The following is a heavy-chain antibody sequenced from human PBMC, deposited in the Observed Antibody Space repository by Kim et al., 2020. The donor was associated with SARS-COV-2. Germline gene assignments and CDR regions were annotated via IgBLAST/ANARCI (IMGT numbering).Heavy chain of an antibody. CDR2: FDPEDGET. D-gene: IGHD2-2*01. CDR1: GYTLTELS. J-gene: IGHJ5*02. CDR3: ATEGVPAADPQFTENNWFDP. V-gene: IGHV1-24*01. Sequence: ASVKVSCKVSGYTLTELSMHWVRQAPGKGLEWMGGFDPEDGETIYAQKFQGRVTMTEDTSTDTAYMELSSLRSEDTAVYYCATEGVPAADPQFTENNWFDPWGQGTLVTVSS.